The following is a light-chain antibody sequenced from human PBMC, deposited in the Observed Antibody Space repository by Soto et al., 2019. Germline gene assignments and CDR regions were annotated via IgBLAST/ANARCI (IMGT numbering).Light chain of an antibody. V-gene: IGKV3-15*01. J-gene: IGKJ4*01. CDR1: QSISSI. CDR2: GAS. CDR3: QQYNNWPPLT. Sequence: EIVMTQSPATLSVSLGERATLSCRASQSISSILAWYQQKPGQAPRLLIYGASTRATGIPARFSGSGSGTEFTLTISSLQSEDFAVYYCQQYNNWPPLTFGGGTKVEIK.